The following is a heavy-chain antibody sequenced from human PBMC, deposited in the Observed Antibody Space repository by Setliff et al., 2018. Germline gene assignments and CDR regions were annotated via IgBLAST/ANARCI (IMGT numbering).Heavy chain of an antibody. CDR3: AKEMAEVLMTGLDF. V-gene: IGHV3-30*02. Sequence: GGSLRLSCAASGFTFNKYGMHRVRQAPGKGLEWISFIRHDGMNKYYRDSVRGRFTVSRDNSKNMLFLQMNSLRPDDTAVYYCAKEMAEVLMTGLDFWGQGALVTVSS. CDR2: IRHDGMNK. J-gene: IGHJ4*02. CDR1: GFTFNKYG. D-gene: IGHD3-16*01.